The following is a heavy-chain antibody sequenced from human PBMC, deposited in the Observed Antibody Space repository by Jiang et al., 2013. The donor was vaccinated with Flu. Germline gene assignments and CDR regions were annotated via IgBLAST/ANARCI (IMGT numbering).Heavy chain of an antibody. D-gene: IGHD4-23*01. V-gene: IGHV5-51*01. CDR3: ASGGYPTVVTYYYFDY. CDR2: IYPGDSDT. CDR1: GYSFANYW. Sequence: GAEVKKPGESLKISCKASGYSFANYWDRAGCARCPEGLEWMGIIYPGDSDTRYSPSFQGQVTISADKSTTTAHLQWSSLKASDTAMYYCASGGYPTVVTYYYFDYWGQGTLVTVSS. J-gene: IGHJ4*02.